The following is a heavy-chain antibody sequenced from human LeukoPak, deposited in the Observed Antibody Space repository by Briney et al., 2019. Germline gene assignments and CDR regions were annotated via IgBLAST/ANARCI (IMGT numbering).Heavy chain of an antibody. D-gene: IGHD4-17*01. CDR3: ARDQRFTTVTTSSYYYYYMDV. CDR1: GFSFSDYW. CDR2: IRYDGSNK. Sequence: GGSLRLSCAASGFSFSDYWMSWVRQAPGKGLEWVAFIRYDGSNKYYADSVKGRFTISRDNSKNTLYLQMNSLRAEDAAVYYCARDQRFTTVTTSSYYYYYMDVWGKGTTVTISS. V-gene: IGHV3-30*02. J-gene: IGHJ6*03.